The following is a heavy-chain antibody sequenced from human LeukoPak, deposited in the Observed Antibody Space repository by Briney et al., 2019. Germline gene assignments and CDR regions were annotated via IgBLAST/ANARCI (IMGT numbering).Heavy chain of an antibody. CDR1: GYTFTGYY. CDR2: INPNSGGT. J-gene: IGHJ4*02. Sequence: GASVKVSCKASGYTFTGYYMHWVRQAPGQGLEWMGWINPNSGGTNYAQKFQGWVTMTRDTSISTAYMELSRLRSDDTAVYYYARGTLAAAGGFDYWGQGTLVTVSS. V-gene: IGHV1-2*04. CDR3: ARGTLAAAGGFDY. D-gene: IGHD6-13*01.